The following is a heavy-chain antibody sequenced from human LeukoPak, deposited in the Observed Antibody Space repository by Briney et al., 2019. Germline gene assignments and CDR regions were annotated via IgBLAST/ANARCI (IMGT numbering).Heavy chain of an antibody. D-gene: IGHD2-2*01. CDR3: AREGYCSSTSCPYYMDV. CDR2: INQDGSVK. Sequence: GGSLRLSCAASGFTFSTYWMSWVRQAPGKGLEWVANINQDGSVKYYMDSVKGRFTISRDNTKNSLFLQMNSLRADDTGVYYCAREGYCSSTSCPYYMDVWGKGTTVTVSS. V-gene: IGHV3-7*01. CDR1: GFTFSTYW. J-gene: IGHJ6*03.